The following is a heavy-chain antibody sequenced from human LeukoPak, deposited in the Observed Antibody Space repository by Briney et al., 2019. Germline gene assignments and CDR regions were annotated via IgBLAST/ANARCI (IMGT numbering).Heavy chain of an antibody. J-gene: IGHJ6*02. CDR2: INRDVSTT. Sequence: PGGSLRLSCAASGFTFSTYWMHWVRQGSGKGLVWVSRINRDVSTTTYADSVRGRFTISRDNAKNTVYLQMNSLRDEDTAVYYCVRGDGGTRLDVWGQGTTVTVSS. CDR1: GFTFSTYW. D-gene: IGHD2-15*01. V-gene: IGHV3-74*01. CDR3: VRGDGGTRLDV.